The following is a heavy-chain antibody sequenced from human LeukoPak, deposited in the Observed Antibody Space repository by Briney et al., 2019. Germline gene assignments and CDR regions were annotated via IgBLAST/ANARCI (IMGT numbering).Heavy chain of an antibody. CDR1: GGTFSSYA. V-gene: IGHV1-69*04. D-gene: IGHD3-10*01. CDR2: IIPILGIA. CDR3: ALMVRGVIMGNWFDP. Sequence: SVKVSCKASGGTFSSYAISWVRQAPGQGLEWMGRIIPILGIANYAQKFQGRVTITADKSTSTAYMELSSLRSEDTAVYYCALMVRGVIMGNWFDPWGQGTLVTVSS. J-gene: IGHJ5*02.